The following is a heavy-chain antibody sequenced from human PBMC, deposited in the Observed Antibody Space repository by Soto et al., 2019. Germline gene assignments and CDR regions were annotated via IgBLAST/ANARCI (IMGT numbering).Heavy chain of an antibody. J-gene: IGHJ3*02. Sequence: ASVKVSCKTSGYTFNKYPIHWVRQAPGQGLEWMGWINPGNGDTGFSQKLQDRVTMTTDTSASTAYMELRSLRSDDTAVYYCARDRSIVATVGAFDIWGQGTMVTVSS. D-gene: IGHD5-12*01. CDR2: INPGNGDT. CDR3: ARDRSIVATVGAFDI. V-gene: IGHV1-3*01. CDR1: GYTFNKYP.